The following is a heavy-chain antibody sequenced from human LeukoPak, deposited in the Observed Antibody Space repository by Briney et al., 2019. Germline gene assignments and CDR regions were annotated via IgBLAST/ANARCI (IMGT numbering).Heavy chain of an antibody. D-gene: IGHD3-22*01. J-gene: IGHJ5*02. CDR3: ARDYYDSSGYYYPNWFDP. Sequence: GGSLRLSCAASGFTFSSYWMSRVRQAPGKGLEWVAVISYDGSNKYYADSVKGRFTISRDNSKNTLYLQMNSLRAENTAAYYCARDYYDSSGYYYPNWFDPWGQGTLVTVSS. CDR2: ISYDGSNK. CDR1: GFTFSSYW. V-gene: IGHV3-30*03.